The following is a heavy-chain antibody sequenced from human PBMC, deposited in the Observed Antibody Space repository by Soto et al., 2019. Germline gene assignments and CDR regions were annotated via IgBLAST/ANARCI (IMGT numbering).Heavy chain of an antibody. Sequence: QVQLVQSGAEVKKPGASVKVSCKASGYTFTSHGISWVRQAPGQGLEWMGWISANNGDTNYAQKFQGRVTVTTDTSTSTGYMELRSLRSQDTAVHYCAIMVRGSNIDYYHYMNVCGKGTTVTVSS. CDR3: AIMVRGSNIDYYHYMNV. V-gene: IGHV1-18*01. CDR1: GYTFTSHG. CDR2: ISANNGDT. D-gene: IGHD3-10*01. J-gene: IGHJ6*03.